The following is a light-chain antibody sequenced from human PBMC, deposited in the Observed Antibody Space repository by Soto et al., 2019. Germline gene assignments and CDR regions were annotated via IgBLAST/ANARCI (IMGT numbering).Light chain of an antibody. V-gene: IGKV3-20*01. Sequence: LTHCLCTLSLYPGERAPLSCRASQSLISSYLAWYQQKPGQAPSLLISAASTRATGIPDRFSGGGSGTDFTLTISRLEPEDFAVYYCQQNDSSPSTFGQGTKVDIK. CDR2: AAS. CDR1: QSLISSY. J-gene: IGKJ1*01. CDR3: QQNDSSPST.